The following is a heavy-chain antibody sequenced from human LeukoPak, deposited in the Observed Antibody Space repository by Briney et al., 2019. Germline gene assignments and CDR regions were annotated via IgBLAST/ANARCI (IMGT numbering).Heavy chain of an antibody. CDR2: IYYSGST. J-gene: IGHJ6*03. D-gene: IGHD2-2*01. CDR3: ARVVVVPAAKGVAGVYMDV. Sequence: SETLSLTCTVSGGSISSYYWSWIRQPPGKGLEWIGYIYYSGSTYYNPSLKSRVTISVDRSKNQFSLKLSSVTAADTAVYYCARVVVVPAAKGVAGVYMDVWGKGTTVTVSS. CDR1: GGSISSYY. V-gene: IGHV4-59*12.